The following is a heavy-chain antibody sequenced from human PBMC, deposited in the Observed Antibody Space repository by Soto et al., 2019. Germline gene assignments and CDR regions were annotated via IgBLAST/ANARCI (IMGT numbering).Heavy chain of an antibody. CDR2: IGTAGDP. D-gene: IGHD6-13*01. CDR1: GFTFSSYD. Sequence: GGSLRLSCAASGFTFSSYDMHWVRQATGKGLEWVSAIGTAGDPYYPGSVKGRFTISRENAKNSLYLQMNSLRAGDTAVYYCARAGGSSWYRGTYYYGMDVWGQGTTVTVSS. J-gene: IGHJ6*02. V-gene: IGHV3-13*05. CDR3: ARAGGSSWYRGTYYYGMDV.